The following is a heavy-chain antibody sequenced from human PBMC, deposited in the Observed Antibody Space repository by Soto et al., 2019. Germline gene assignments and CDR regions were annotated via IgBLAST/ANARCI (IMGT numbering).Heavy chain of an antibody. J-gene: IGHJ6*02. CDR2: IYPGDSDT. V-gene: IGHV5-51*01. Sequence: GESLKISCKGSGYSFTSYWIGWVRQMPGKGLEWMGIIYPGDSDTRYSPSFQGQVTISADKSISTAYLQWSSLKASDTAMYYCARQKQWLVLDYYYYGMDVWGQGTTVTSP. D-gene: IGHD6-19*01. CDR1: GYSFTSYW. CDR3: ARQKQWLVLDYYYYGMDV.